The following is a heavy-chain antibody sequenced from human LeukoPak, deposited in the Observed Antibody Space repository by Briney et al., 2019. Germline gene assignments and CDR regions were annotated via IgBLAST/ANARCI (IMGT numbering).Heavy chain of an antibody. CDR2: IYSGGRT. CDR3: AREVYYYASSCYFAY. CDR1: GVTVSGNY. Sequence: GGSLRLSCAASGVTVSGNYMSWVRQAPGKGLEWVSGIYSGGRTYYSDSVTGRFTISRDNSKNTLYLQMNSLSAEDTAVYYSAREVYYYASSCYFAYWGQGTLVTVSS. D-gene: IGHD3-22*01. V-gene: IGHV3-53*01. J-gene: IGHJ4*02.